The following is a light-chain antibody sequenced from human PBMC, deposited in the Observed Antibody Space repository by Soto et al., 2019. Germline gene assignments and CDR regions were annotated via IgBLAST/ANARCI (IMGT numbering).Light chain of an antibody. CDR2: ANI. V-gene: IGLV1-40*01. Sequence: QSVLTQPPSVSGAPGQRVTISCTGSSSNIGAGSDVHWYQQLPGTVPKLLIFANINRPSWVPDRFSASKSGTSASLAITGLQADDEADYSCQSYDYSLSGYVFGTGTKVTVL. CDR1: SSNIGAGSD. J-gene: IGLJ1*01. CDR3: QSYDYSLSGYV.